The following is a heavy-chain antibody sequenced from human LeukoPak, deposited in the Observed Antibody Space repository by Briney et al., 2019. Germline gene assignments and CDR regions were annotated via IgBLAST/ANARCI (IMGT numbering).Heavy chain of an antibody. CDR3: ARSFSYSWNYYYYYMDV. J-gene: IGHJ6*03. CDR1: GYSISSGYY. CDR2: IYHSGST. V-gene: IGHV4-38-2*02. D-gene: IGHD5-18*01. Sequence: PSETLSLTCTVSGYSISSGYYWGWIRQPPGKGLEWIGSIYHSGSTYYNPSLKSRVTISVDASKNQFSLKLSSVTAADTAVYYCARSFSYSWNYYYYYMDVWGKGTTVTVSS.